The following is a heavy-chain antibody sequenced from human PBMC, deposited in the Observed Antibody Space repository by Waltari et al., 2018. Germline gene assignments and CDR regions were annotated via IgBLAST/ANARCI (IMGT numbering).Heavy chain of an antibody. CDR3: ARVGVATIQGWYFDL. V-gene: IGHV1-2*05. Sequence: QVQLLQSGSEVKKPVASVKVSCKDSGYTFTGYYLPWVRHAPGQGLEWMGRINPNSGGTNYAQKLQGRVTMTRDTSISTAYMELSRLRSDDTDVYYCARVGVATIQGWYFDLWGRGTLVTVSS. D-gene: IGHD5-12*01. CDR1: GYTFTGYY. J-gene: IGHJ2*01. CDR2: INPNSGGT.